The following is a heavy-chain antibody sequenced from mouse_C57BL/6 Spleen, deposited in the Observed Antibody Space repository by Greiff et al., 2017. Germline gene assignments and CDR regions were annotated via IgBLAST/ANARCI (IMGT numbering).Heavy chain of an antibody. J-gene: IGHJ2*01. CDR1: GYTFTSYW. V-gene: IGHV1-64*01. Sequence: VKLQQPGAELVKPGASVKLSCKASGYTFTSYWMHWVKQRPGQGLEWIGMIHPISGSTNYNEKFKSKATLTVDKSSSTAYMQLSILTSHDSAVYYCARSIIYYYGSRDYWGQGTTLTVSS. CDR3: ARSIIYYYGSRDY. CDR2: IHPISGST. D-gene: IGHD1-1*01.